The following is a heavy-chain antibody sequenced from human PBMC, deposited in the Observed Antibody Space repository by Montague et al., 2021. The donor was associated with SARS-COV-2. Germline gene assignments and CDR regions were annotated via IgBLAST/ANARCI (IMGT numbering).Heavy chain of an antibody. D-gene: IGHD3-3*01. Sequence: SLRLSCAASGFTFRSYWMHWVRQAPGKGLVWVSRINSDGSSTGYADSVKGRFTISRDNAKNTLYLQMNSLRAEDTAVYYCARSIGDFWGGYEDYYSAMGVWGQGTTATVSS. V-gene: IGHV3-74*01. CDR1: GFTFRSYW. CDR3: ARSIGDFWGGYEDYYSAMGV. CDR2: INSDGSST. J-gene: IGHJ6*02.